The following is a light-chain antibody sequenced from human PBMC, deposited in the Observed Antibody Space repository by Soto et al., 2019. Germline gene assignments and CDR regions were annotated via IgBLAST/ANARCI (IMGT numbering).Light chain of an antibody. CDR1: QSVSNNY. CDR2: DAA. CDR3: QQRTNWPIT. V-gene: IGKV3-11*01. Sequence: EIVLSQSPGTLSLSPGARSTLSRSARQSVSNNYLVWSQQKPGQAPSLLIYDAANRATGVPARCSGSGSGTDFSLTISSLEPEDFAVYYCQQRTNWPITFGHGTRLEIK. J-gene: IGKJ5*01.